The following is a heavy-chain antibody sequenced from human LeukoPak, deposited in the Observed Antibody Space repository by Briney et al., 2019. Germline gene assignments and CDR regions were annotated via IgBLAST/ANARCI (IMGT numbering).Heavy chain of an antibody. D-gene: IGHD6-6*01. Sequence: GGSLRLSCAASGFTFSSYAMHWVRQAPGKGLEWVAVISYDGSNKYYADSVKGRFTISRDNSKDTLYLQMKSLRAEDTAVYYCARDPYSSSPFFDYWGQGTLVTVSS. CDR2: ISYDGSNK. J-gene: IGHJ4*02. CDR1: GFTFSSYA. V-gene: IGHV3-30-3*01. CDR3: ARDPYSSSPFFDY.